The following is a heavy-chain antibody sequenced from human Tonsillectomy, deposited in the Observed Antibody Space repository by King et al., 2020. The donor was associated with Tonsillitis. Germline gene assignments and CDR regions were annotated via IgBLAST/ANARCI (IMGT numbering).Heavy chain of an antibody. V-gene: IGHV3-30*02. CDR2: ITYDGNDN. Sequence: VQLVESGGGVVQPGGSLRLSCAASGFNFDKYGMHWVRQAPGKGPEWVAFITYDGNDNYHAVSVMGRFTISRDNSKNTVYLQMNSLREEDTAVYYCAKTGCYTASRTYYNERYFDYWGQGTLVTVSS. J-gene: IGHJ4*02. D-gene: IGHD3-10*01. CDR3: AKTGCYTASRTYYNERYFDY. CDR1: GFNFDKYG.